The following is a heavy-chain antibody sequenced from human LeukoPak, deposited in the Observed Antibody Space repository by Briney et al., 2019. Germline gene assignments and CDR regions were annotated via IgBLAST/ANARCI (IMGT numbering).Heavy chain of an antibody. CDR3: AKGLLLGFNWFDS. CDR2: ISASGDNT. CDR1: GFTFSGYG. V-gene: IGHV3-23*01. J-gene: IGHJ5*01. D-gene: IGHD3-10*02. Sequence: GGSLRLSCAASGFTFSGYGMTWVRQGPGKGLEWVSGISASGDNTYYADSVKGRFTISRDNSKNMLYLQMNSLRAEDTAVYYCAKGLLLGFNWFDSWGQGTLVTVSS.